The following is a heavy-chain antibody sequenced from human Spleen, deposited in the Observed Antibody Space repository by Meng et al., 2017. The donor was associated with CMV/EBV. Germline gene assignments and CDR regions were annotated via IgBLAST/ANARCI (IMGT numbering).Heavy chain of an antibody. CDR2: INWTGGRT. CDR1: GFTFEDYG. J-gene: IGHJ4*02. Sequence: GESLKISCAASGFTFEDYGMSWVRQAPGKGLEWVSGINWTGGRTYYADSVKGRFTISRDNSKNTLYLQINSLRAEDTAVYYCAKIKIAPIEGNYFDYWGQGTLVTVSS. V-gene: IGHV3-20*04. CDR3: AKIKIAPIEGNYFDY. D-gene: IGHD6-13*01.